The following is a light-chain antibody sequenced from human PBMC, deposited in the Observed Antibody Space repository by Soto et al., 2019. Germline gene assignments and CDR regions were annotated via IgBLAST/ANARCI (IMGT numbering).Light chain of an antibody. CDR3: QHHNSYSQT. CDR2: GAS. Sequence: DIQMTQSPPTLSASVGDRVTITCRASQGIRHYLAWYQQMPGKAPKLLIYGASTLQSGVPSRFSGSGSGTEFTLTISSLQPDDFGTYFCQHHNSYSQTFGQGTKV. V-gene: IGKV1-5*01. J-gene: IGKJ1*01. CDR1: QGIRHY.